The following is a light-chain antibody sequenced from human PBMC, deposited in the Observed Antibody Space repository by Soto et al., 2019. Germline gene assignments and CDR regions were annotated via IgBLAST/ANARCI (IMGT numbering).Light chain of an antibody. Sequence: DIQLTQSPSPLSASVGDRAAITCRASQHLGSWLTWYQQKPGSAPKLLIFNASSLQSGVPSRFSGSGFGTEFTLTISSLQPDDSATYFCQQYRTYTFGQGTRLAIK. J-gene: IGKJ5*01. CDR3: QQYRTYT. V-gene: IGKV1-5*01. CDR1: QHLGSW. CDR2: NAS.